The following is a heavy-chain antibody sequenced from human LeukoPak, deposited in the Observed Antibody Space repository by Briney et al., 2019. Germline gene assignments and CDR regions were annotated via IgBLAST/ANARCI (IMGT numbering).Heavy chain of an antibody. CDR2: IYYTGST. CDR3: ARVYQSAEYYFDY. Sequence: PSETLSLTCTVSGGSIDSYYWSWIRQPPGKGLQWIGYIYYTGSTEYHPSLKSRVTISLDTSKIQFSLKLTSVTAADTAVYYCARVYQSAEYYFDYWGQGNLVSVSS. V-gene: IGHV4-59*01. CDR1: GGSIDSYY. D-gene: IGHD2-2*01. J-gene: IGHJ4*02.